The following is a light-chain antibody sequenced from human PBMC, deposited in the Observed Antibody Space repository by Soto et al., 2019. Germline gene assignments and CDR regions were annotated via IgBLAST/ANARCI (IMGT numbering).Light chain of an antibody. CDR2: EVS. Sequence: DVVMTQTPLSLSVAPGQPASISCKSSQSLLHITGEAFLFWYLQKPGQAPQLLIYEVSTRVSGVPDRFSGSGSGTDFTLEISRVENDDVGIYYWMQSTQLPPTFGQGTRLGIE. CDR1: QSLLHITGEAF. V-gene: IGKV2D-29*01. J-gene: IGKJ5*01. CDR3: MQSTQLPPT.